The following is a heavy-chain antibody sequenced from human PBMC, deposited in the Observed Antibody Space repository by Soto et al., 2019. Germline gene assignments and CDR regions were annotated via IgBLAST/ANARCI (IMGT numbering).Heavy chain of an antibody. Sequence: SETLSLTCTVSGGSISSGDYYWSWIRQPPGKGLEWIGYIYYSGSTYYNPSLKSRVTISVDTSENQFSLKLSSVTAADTAVYYCAREELQEAPYYYYGMDVWGQGTTVTVSS. CDR2: IYYSGST. CDR3: AREELQEAPYYYYGMDV. D-gene: IGHD1-26*01. J-gene: IGHJ6*02. V-gene: IGHV4-30-4*01. CDR1: GGSISSGDYY.